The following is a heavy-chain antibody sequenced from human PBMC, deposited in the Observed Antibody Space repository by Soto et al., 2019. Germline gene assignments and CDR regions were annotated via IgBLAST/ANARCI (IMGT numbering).Heavy chain of an antibody. Sequence: QVQLVQSGAEVKKPGASVRVSCKASGYSFIDYGISWVRQAPGQGLEWMGWISPYTGNTNYAQSLQGRVILTTDTPTTTAYRELRSLRSDDTAVYYCAGAGLGGGVATMPWGQGTLVTVSS. CDR1: GYSFIDYG. J-gene: IGHJ5*02. CDR3: AGAGLGGGVATMP. CDR2: ISPYTGNT. V-gene: IGHV1-18*01. D-gene: IGHD5-12*01.